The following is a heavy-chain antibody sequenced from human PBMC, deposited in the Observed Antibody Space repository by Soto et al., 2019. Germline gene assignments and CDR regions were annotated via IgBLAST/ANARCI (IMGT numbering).Heavy chain of an antibody. Sequence: QITLKESGPTLVKPTQTLTLTCTFSGFSLSTSGVGVGWIRQPPGKALEWLALIYWNDDKRYSPSLKSRLTITKDTSKNHVVLTMTNMDPVDTATYYCAHSPYDFWSGHIYYYYGMDVWGQGTTVTVSS. CDR3: AHSPYDFWSGHIYYYYGMDV. V-gene: IGHV2-5*01. CDR1: GFSLSTSGVG. D-gene: IGHD3-3*01. J-gene: IGHJ6*02. CDR2: IYWNDDK.